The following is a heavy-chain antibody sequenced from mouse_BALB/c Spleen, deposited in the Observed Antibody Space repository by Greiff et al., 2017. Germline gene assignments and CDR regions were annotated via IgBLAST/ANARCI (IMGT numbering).Heavy chain of an antibody. Sequence: QVQLKESGAELVKPGASVKLSCKASGYTFTSYYMYWVKQRPGQGLEWIGEINPSNGGTNFNEKFKSKATLTVDKSSSTAYMQLSSLTSEDSAVYYCTRWDGYYSYYAMDYWGQGTSVTVSS. V-gene: IGHV1S81*02. CDR3: TRWDGYYSYYAMDY. CDR1: GYTFTSYY. J-gene: IGHJ4*01. D-gene: IGHD2-3*01. CDR2: INPSNGGT.